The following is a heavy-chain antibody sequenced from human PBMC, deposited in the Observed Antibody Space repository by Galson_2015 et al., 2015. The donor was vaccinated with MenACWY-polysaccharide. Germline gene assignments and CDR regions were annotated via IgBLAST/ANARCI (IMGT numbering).Heavy chain of an antibody. CDR3: ARGRYDFWSGYYTPIRADAFDI. J-gene: IGHJ3*02. V-gene: IGHV7-4-1*02. D-gene: IGHD3-3*01. CDR2: INTNTGNP. Sequence: SVKVSCKASGCTFTSYAMNWVRQAPGQGLEWMGWINTNTGNPTYAQGFTGRFVFSLDTSVSTAYLQISSLKAEDTAVYYCARGRYDFWSGYYTPIRADAFDIWGQGTMVTVSS. CDR1: GCTFTSYA.